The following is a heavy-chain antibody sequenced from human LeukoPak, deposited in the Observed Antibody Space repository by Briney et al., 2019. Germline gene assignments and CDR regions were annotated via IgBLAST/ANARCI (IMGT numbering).Heavy chain of an antibody. D-gene: IGHD2-15*01. CDR1: GFTFSSYG. CDR2: ISYDGSNK. V-gene: IGHV3-30*18. J-gene: IGHJ4*02. Sequence: PGGSLRLSCAASGFTFSSYGMHWVRQAPGKGLEWVAVISYDGSNKYCADSVKGRFTISRDNSKNTLYLQMNSLRAEDTAVYYCAKDGSAHHFDYWGQGTLVTVSS. CDR3: AKDGSAHHFDY.